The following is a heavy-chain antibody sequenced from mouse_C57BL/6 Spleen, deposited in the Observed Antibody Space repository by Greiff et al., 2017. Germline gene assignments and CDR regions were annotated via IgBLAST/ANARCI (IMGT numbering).Heavy chain of an antibody. V-gene: IGHV1-69*01. Sequence: QVQLQQPGAELVMPGASVKLSCKASGYTFTSYWMHWVKQRSGQGLEWIGEMDPSDSYTNYNQKFKGKSTLTVDKSSSTAYMQLSSLTSEDSAVYYFARSDYDYAPFAGWGQGTLGTVSA. CDR1: GYTFTSYW. CDR3: ARSDYDYAPFAG. CDR2: MDPSDSYT. J-gene: IGHJ3*01. D-gene: IGHD2-4*01.